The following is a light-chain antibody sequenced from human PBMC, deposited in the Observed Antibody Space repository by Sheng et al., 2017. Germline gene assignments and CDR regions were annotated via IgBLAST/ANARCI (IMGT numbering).Light chain of an antibody. Sequence: EIVMTQSPATLSVSPGERATLSCRASQSVSSKLAWYQQKPGQAPSLLIYGASTRATGIPARFSGSGSGTEFTLTISSLQSEDFAVYYCQQYNKWPLPFGGGTTGGDQT. CDR2: GAS. CDR1: QSVSSK. V-gene: IGKV3-15*01. J-gene: IGKJ4*01. CDR3: QQYNKWPLP.